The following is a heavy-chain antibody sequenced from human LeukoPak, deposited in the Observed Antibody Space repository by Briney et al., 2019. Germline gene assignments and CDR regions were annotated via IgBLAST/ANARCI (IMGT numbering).Heavy chain of an antibody. V-gene: IGHV3-23*01. CDR3: AKDEQPGGG. CDR1: GFTFSSYW. CDR2: ISGSGIST. Sequence: PGGSLRLSCAASGFTFSSYWMSWVRQAPGKGLEWVSAISGSGISTHYVDSVKGRFTISRDNSKNTLYLQMNSLRAEDTAVYYCAKDEQPGGGRGRGTLVTVSS. J-gene: IGHJ2*01. D-gene: IGHD1/OR15-1a*01.